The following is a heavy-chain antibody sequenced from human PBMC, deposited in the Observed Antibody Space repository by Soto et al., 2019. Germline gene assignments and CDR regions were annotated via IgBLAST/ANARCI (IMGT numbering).Heavy chain of an antibody. J-gene: IGHJ4*02. CDR2: IIPIFGTA. Sequence: GASVKVSCKASGGTFSSYAISWVRQAPGQGLEWMGGIIPIFGTANYAQKFQGRVTITADKSTSTAYMELSSLRSEDTAVYYCARAGSWIQPFDYWGQGTLVTVAS. CDR3: ARAGSWIQPFDY. V-gene: IGHV1-69*06. CDR1: GGTFSSYA. D-gene: IGHD5-18*01.